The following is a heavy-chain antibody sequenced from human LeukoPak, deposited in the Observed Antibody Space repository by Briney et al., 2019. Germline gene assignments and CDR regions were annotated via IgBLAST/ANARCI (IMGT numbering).Heavy chain of an antibody. D-gene: IGHD4-17*01. J-gene: IGHJ4*02. CDR1: GGSISSGGYS. V-gene: IGHV4-30-2*01. CDR3: ARALGKDYGPYFDY. CDR2: IYHSGST. Sequence: SQTLSLTCAVSGGSISSGGYSWSWIRQPPGKGLGWIGYIYHSGSTYYNPSLKSRVTISVDRSKNQFSLKLSSVTAADTAVYYCARALGKDYGPYFDYWGQGTLVTVSS.